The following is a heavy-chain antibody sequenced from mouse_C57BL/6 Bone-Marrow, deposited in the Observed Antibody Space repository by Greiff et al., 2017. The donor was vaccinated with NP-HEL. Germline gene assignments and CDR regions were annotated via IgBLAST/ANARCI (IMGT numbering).Heavy chain of an antibody. Sequence: EVKLQESGPELVKPGASVKISCKASGYSFTGYYMNWVKQSPEKSLEWIGEINPSTGGTTYNQKFKAKATLTVDKSSSTAYMQLKSLTSEDSAVYYCARCIGATVVAHWYFDVWGTGTTVTVSS. CDR3: ARCIGATVVAHWYFDV. CDR1: GYSFTGYY. V-gene: IGHV1-42*01. J-gene: IGHJ1*03. CDR2: INPSTGGT. D-gene: IGHD1-1*01.